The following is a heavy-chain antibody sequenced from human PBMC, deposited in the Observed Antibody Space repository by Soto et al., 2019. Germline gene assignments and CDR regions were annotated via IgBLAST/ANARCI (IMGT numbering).Heavy chain of an antibody. V-gene: IGHV2-5*02. Sequence: QITLKESAPTRVKPTQTLTLTCTFSGFSLTSRPMGVGWIRQPPGKALEWLAFIYWDDDKRYSPSLRSRLTITXXTXGTXVVLTMTNMDPVDTATYYCAHRLSGYNWNGGYFDYWGQGALVTVSS. CDR1: GFSLTSRPMG. D-gene: IGHD1-1*01. CDR3: AHRLSGYNWNGGYFDY. J-gene: IGHJ4*02. CDR2: IYWDDDK.